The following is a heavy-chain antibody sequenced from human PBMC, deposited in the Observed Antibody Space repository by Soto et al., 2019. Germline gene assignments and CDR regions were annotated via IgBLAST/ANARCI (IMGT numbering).Heavy chain of an antibody. D-gene: IGHD3-10*01. J-gene: IGHJ4*02. CDR2: ISGSSSNT. Sequence: VQLVESGGGWVKPGGSLRLSCAASGFTFSDYYMSWVRQAPGKGLEWVSYISGSSSNTNYADSVKGRFTISRDNAKNSLYLQMYNLRAEDTAVYFCVGLRSYWGQGTLVTVSS. CDR3: VGLRSY. V-gene: IGHV3-11*05. CDR1: GFTFSDYY.